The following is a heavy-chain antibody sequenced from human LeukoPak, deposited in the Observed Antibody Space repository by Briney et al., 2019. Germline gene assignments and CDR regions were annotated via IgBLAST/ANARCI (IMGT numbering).Heavy chain of an antibody. CDR1: GFTFSSYG. D-gene: IGHD3-10*01. J-gene: IGHJ4*02. V-gene: IGHV3-30*18. CDR2: ISYDGSNK. Sequence: QSGGSLRLSCAASGFTFSSYGMHWVRQAPGKGLGWVAVISYDGSNKYYADSVKGRFTISRDNSKNTLYLQMNSLRAEDTAVYYCAKDRRWFGELLKGIDYWGQGTLVTVSS. CDR3: AKDRRWFGELLKGIDY.